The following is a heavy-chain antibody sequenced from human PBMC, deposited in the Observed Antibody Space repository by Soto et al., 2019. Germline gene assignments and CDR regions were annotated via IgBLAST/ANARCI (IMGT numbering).Heavy chain of an antibody. V-gene: IGHV1-69*13. CDR3: AVIDCSGGSCYVLGYYYYGMDV. J-gene: IGHJ6*02. CDR2: IIPIFGTA. CDR1: GGTFSSYA. Sequence: ASVKVSCKASGGTFSSYAISCVRQAPGQGLEWMGGIIPIFGTANYAQKFQGRVTITADESTSTAYMELSSLRSEDTAVYYCAVIDCSGGSCYVLGYYYYGMDVWGQGTTVTVSS. D-gene: IGHD2-15*01.